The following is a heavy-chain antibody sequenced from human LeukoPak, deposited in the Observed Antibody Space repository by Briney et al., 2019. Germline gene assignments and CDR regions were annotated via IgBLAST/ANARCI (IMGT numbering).Heavy chain of an antibody. J-gene: IGHJ4*02. Sequence: GGSLRLSCAASGFTFSNAWMSWVRQAPGKGLEWVGRIKSKTDGGTTDYAAPVKGRFTISRDDSKNTLYLQMNSLKTEDTAVYYCTTDTPMTVLRYFDWLSPFDYWGQGTLVTVSS. V-gene: IGHV3-15*01. CDR2: IKSKTDGGTT. D-gene: IGHD3-9*01. CDR3: TTDTPMTVLRYFDWLSPFDY. CDR1: GFTFSNAW.